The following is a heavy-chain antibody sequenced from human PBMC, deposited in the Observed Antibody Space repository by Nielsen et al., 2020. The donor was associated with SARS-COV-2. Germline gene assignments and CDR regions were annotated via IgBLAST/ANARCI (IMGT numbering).Heavy chain of an antibody. J-gene: IGHJ4*02. CDR3: AKDLTVTTWGGY. CDR2: ISSSRSYI. V-gene: IGHV3-21*04. CDR1: GFTFSSYS. D-gene: IGHD4-17*01. Sequence: GESLKISCAASGFTFSSYSLNWVRQAPGKGLEWVSSISSSRSYIYYADSVKGRFTISRDNAKNSLYLQMNSLRAEDTAVYYCAKDLTVTTWGGYWGQGTLVTVSS.